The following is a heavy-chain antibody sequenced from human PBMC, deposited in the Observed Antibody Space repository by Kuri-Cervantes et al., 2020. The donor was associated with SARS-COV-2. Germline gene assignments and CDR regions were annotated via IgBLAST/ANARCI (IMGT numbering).Heavy chain of an antibody. D-gene: IGHD1-1*01. Sequence: GESLKISCADSGFTFSKYPMTWVRQPPGKGLEWVSTISGGGSKIFYADSVKGRFIISRDNSKNTLYLQMNSLRADDTALYYCAKDSGVPTAIYWLDPWGQGTLVTVSS. V-gene: IGHV3-23*01. J-gene: IGHJ5*02. CDR3: AKDSGVPTAIYWLDP. CDR1: GFTFSKYP. CDR2: ISGGGSKI.